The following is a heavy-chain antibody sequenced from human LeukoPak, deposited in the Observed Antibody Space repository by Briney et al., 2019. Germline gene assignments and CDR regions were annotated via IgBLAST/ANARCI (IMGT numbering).Heavy chain of an antibody. D-gene: IGHD6-19*01. J-gene: IGHJ4*02. Sequence: IPSETLSLTCSVSGSSISTSSQYWVWIRQTPGKGLEWIGSLYYAGSTYNNPSLESRVTISIDTSKNQFSLKLSSVTAADTAVYYCCSGWYRFDYWGQGTLVTVSS. CDR2: LYYAGST. V-gene: IGHV4-39*07. CDR3: CSGWYRFDY. CDR1: GSSISTSSQY.